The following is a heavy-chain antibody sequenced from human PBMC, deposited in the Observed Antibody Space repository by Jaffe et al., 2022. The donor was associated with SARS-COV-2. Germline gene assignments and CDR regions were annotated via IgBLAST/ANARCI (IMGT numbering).Heavy chain of an antibody. CDR3: ARLVGVAAILD. CDR2: IYYSGTT. Sequence: QLQLQESGPGLVKSLETLSLTCTVSGASISSTGHYWGWIRQPPGKGLEWIGNIYYSGTTFYNPSLKSRVIMSVDTSRNQFSLKLSSVTAPDTAVYFCARLVGVAAILDWGQGTRVTVSS. J-gene: IGHJ4*02. D-gene: IGHD2-15*01. V-gene: IGHV4-39*01. CDR1: GASISSTGHY.